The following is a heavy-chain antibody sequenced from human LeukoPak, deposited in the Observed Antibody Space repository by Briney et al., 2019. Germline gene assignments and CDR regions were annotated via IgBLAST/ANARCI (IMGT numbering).Heavy chain of an antibody. V-gene: IGHV3-53*01. CDR2: IYSGGST. CDR3: ASVARTIGARPGPRGEAFDI. Sequence: PGGSLTLSCAASGFTVSSNYMSWVRQAPGKGLEWVSVIYSGGSTYYADSVKGRFTISRDNSKNTLYLQMNSLRAEDTAVYYCASVARTIGARPGPRGEAFDIWGQGTMVTVSS. D-gene: IGHD6-6*01. CDR1: GFTVSSNY. J-gene: IGHJ3*02.